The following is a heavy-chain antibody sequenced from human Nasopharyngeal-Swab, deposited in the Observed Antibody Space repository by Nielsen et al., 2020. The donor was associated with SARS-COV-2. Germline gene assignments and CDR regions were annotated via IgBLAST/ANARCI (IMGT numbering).Heavy chain of an antibody. CDR3: ARDDYGDYVWSFDY. Sequence: GESLKISCAASGFTLSSYAMHWVRQAPGKGLEWVAVISYDGSNKYYADSVKGRFTISRDNSKNTLYLQMNSLRAEDTAVYYCARDDYGDYVWSFDYWGQGTLVTVSS. D-gene: IGHD4-17*01. CDR2: ISYDGSNK. CDR1: GFTLSSYA. J-gene: IGHJ4*02. V-gene: IGHV3-30*04.